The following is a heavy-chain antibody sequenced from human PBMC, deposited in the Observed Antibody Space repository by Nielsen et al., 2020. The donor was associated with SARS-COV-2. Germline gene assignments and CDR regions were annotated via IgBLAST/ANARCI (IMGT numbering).Heavy chain of an antibody. Sequence: GESLKISCAASGFTFSSYGMHWVRQAPGKGLEWVAVISYDGSNKYYADSVKGRFTISRDNSRNTLYLQMNSLRAEDTAVYYCAKLSVQSRGWNSIDYWGQGTLVTVSS. D-gene: IGHD1-7*01. V-gene: IGHV3-30*18. CDR3: AKLSVQSRGWNSIDY. CDR1: GFTFSSYG. J-gene: IGHJ4*02. CDR2: ISYDGSNK.